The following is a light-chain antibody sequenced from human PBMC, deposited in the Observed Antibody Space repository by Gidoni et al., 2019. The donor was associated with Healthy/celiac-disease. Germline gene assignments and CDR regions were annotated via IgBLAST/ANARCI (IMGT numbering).Light chain of an antibody. CDR1: QSVSSN. CDR2: GAS. Sequence: EIVTTQSPATLSVSPGERATLSCRASQSVSSNLAWYQQKPGQAPRLLIYGASTRATGIPARFSGSGSGTEFTLTISSLQSEDFAVYYCQQYNNWPPPLXQXTKLEIK. J-gene: IGKJ2*01. CDR3: QQYNNWPPP. V-gene: IGKV3-15*01.